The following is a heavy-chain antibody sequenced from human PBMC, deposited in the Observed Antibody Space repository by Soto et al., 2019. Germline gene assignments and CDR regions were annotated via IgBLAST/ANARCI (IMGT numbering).Heavy chain of an antibody. V-gene: IGHV4-34*01. Sequence: SETLSLTCAVYGGSFSGYYWSWIRQPPGKGLEWIGEINHSGSTNYNPSLKSRVTISVDTSKNQFSLKLSSVTAADTAVYYCARTGSPYYYDSSGYHAWGQGTTVTVSS. CDR3: ARTGSPYYYDSSGYHA. D-gene: IGHD3-22*01. CDR1: GGSFSGYY. J-gene: IGHJ6*02. CDR2: INHSGST.